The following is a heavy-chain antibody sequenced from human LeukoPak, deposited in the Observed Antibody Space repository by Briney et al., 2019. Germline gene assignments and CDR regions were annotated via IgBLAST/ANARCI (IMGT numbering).Heavy chain of an antibody. CDR3: ARAGSSGYEFDY. CDR2: IYYSGST. D-gene: IGHD5-12*01. J-gene: IGHJ4*02. Sequence: KPSETLSLTCTVSGGPISSYYWSWIRQPPGKGLEWIGYIYYSGSTNYNPSLKSRVTISVDTSKNQFSLKLSSVTAADTAVYYCARAGSSGYEFDYWGQGTLVTVSS. V-gene: IGHV4-59*01. CDR1: GGPISSYY.